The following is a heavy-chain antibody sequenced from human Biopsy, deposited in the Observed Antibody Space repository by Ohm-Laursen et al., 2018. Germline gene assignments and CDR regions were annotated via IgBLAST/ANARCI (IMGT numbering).Heavy chain of an antibody. CDR1: GGPIDSYY. D-gene: IGHD4-23*01. CDR3: ARGSNDFGGLYFPR. Sequence: TLSLTCTVSGGPIDSYYWSWIRQPPGKALEWIGYIYFTGRTSYNASLKSRVTISVDTSRNHFSLRLSSLTAADTAVYYCARGSNDFGGLYFPRWGQGTLLTVSS. J-gene: IGHJ4*02. V-gene: IGHV4-59*01. CDR2: IYFTGRT.